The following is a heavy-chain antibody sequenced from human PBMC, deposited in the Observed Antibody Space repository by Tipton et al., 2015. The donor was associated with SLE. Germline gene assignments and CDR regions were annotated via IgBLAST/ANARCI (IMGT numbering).Heavy chain of an antibody. J-gene: IGHJ3*02. CDR2: ISYDGSNK. Sequence: SLRLSCAASGFTFSSYAMHWVRQAPGKGLEWVAVISYDGSNKYYADSVKGRFTISRDNSKNTLYLQMNSLRAEDTAVYYCARDQTIFGVVDDAFDIWGQGTMVTVSS. CDR3: ARDQTIFGVVDDAFDI. V-gene: IGHV3-30*04. CDR1: GFTFSSYA. D-gene: IGHD3-3*01.